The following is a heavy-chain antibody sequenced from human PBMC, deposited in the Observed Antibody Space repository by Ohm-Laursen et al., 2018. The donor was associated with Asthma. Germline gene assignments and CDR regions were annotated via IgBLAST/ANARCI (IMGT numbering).Heavy chain of an antibody. V-gene: IGHV7-4-1*02. Sequence: GASVKVSCNASGYTFTSYAMNWVRQAPGQGLEWMGWINTNTGNPTYAQGFTGRFVFSLDTSVSTAYLQISSLKAEDTAVYYCARDAGGYSRDGMDVWGQGTTVTVSS. CDR3: ARDAGGYSRDGMDV. D-gene: IGHD5-12*01. CDR2: INTNTGNP. CDR1: GYTFTSYA. J-gene: IGHJ6*02.